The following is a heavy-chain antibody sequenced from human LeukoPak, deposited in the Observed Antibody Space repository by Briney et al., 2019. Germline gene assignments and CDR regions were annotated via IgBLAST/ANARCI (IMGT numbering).Heavy chain of an antibody. Sequence: GASVKVSCKASGHTFTSYYMHWVRQAPGQGLEWMGIINPSGGSTNYAQKYQGRVTMTRDTSTSTVYMELSSLRSEDTAVYYCARAGGGDGYNYVYWGQGTLVTVSS. J-gene: IGHJ4*02. CDR2: INPSGGST. D-gene: IGHD5-24*01. CDR1: GHTFTSYY. V-gene: IGHV1-46*01. CDR3: ARAGGGDGYNYVY.